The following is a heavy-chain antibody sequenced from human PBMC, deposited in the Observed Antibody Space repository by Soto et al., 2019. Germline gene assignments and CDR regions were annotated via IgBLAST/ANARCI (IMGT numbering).Heavy chain of an antibody. D-gene: IGHD3-16*02. CDR1: GYTFTNYA. V-gene: IGHV1-3*04. CDR2: INTGNGNT. J-gene: IGHJ4*02. CDR3: AGGLGGYLDYFGY. Sequence: ASVKVSCKASGYTFTNYAMHWMRQAPGQRLEWMGWINTGNGNTKYSQKFQGRVTITRDTSASTAYVELSSLRTEDTAVYYCAGGLGGYLDYFGYWGQRTMVTVAS.